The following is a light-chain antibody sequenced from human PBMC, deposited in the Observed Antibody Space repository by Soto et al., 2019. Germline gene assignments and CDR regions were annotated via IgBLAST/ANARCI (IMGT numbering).Light chain of an antibody. CDR2: AAS. J-gene: IGKJ3*01. CDR3: QQSPSTPEH. CDR1: QSISSY. Sequence: EIKMNQSLSSLSAYEGDRVTITCRASQSISSYLNWYQQKPGKAPKLLIYAASSLQSGVPSRFSGSGSGTDFTLTISSLQPEDFATYYCQQSPSTPEHFGPGTKVAI. V-gene: IGKV1-39*01.